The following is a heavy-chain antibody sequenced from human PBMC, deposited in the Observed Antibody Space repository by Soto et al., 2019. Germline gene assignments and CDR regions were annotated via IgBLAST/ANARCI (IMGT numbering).Heavy chain of an antibody. CDR1: GYIFVNYG. V-gene: IGHV1-18*01. CDR2: ISPYTGNT. J-gene: IGHJ6*02. Sequence: QIQLVQSGDEVKKPGASVKVSCKASGYIFVNYGIAWVRQAPRQGLEWMGWISPYTGNTNSASKVQGRLTMTTDTSTSTAYMDLGILTSDDTAVYYCVRGDNYVTPTPQDVWGQGTTVTVSS. CDR3: VRGDNYVTPTPQDV. D-gene: IGHD3-16*01.